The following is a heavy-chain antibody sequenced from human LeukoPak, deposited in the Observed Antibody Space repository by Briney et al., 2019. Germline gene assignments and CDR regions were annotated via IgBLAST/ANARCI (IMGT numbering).Heavy chain of an antibody. CDR1: GFTFSSYA. CDR3: AKDFWEPFDY. V-gene: IGHV3-23*01. Sequence: GGSLRLSCAACGFTFSSYAMRGVRQAPGEGVEGVSAISGSGGSTYYADSVKGRFTISRDNSKNTLYLQMNSLRAEDTAVYYCAKDFWEPFDYWGQGTLVTVSS. D-gene: IGHD1-26*01. J-gene: IGHJ4*02. CDR2: ISGSGGST.